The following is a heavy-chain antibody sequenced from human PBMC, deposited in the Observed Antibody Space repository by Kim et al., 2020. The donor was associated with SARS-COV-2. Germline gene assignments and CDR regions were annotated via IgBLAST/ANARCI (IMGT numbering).Heavy chain of an antibody. J-gene: IGHJ4*02. Sequence: SETLSLTCTVSGGSISSGGYYWSWIRQHPGKGLEWIGYIYYSGSTYYNPSLKSRVTISVDTSKNQFSLKLSSVTAADTAVYYCARSGARVVGLEEGYFDYWGKGTLVTVSS. CDR2: IYYSGST. V-gene: IGHV4-31*03. CDR3: ARSGARVVGLEEGYFDY. D-gene: IGHD2-2*01. CDR1: GGSISSGGYY.